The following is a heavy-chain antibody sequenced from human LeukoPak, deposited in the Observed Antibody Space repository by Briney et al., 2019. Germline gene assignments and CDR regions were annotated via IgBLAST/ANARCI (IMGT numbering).Heavy chain of an antibody. Sequence: GGYLRLSCAASGFTFSSYGMHWVRKAPGTGLELVAVISYDGSNKYYADSVKGRFTISRDNSKNTLYLQMNSLRAEDTAVYYCAKELYPNYYDSSGYYPGYWGQGTLVTVSS. D-gene: IGHD3-22*01. CDR2: ISYDGSNK. CDR1: GFTFSSYG. CDR3: AKELYPNYYDSSGYYPGY. J-gene: IGHJ4*02. V-gene: IGHV3-30*18.